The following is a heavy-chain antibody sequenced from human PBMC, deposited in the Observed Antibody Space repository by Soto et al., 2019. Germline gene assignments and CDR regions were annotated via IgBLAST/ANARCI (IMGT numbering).Heavy chain of an antibody. CDR2: ISAYNGNT. CDR1: GSTFTRYS. J-gene: IGHJ5*02. Sequence: DSVMVSCKTSGSTFTRYSIRWVRPAPGQEPQWMGGISAYNGNTNYAQKLQGRVTMTTDTSTSTAYMELRSLRSDDTAVYYCAREGPDILTDYGFDPWGQGTLVTVSS. D-gene: IGHD3-9*01. V-gene: IGHV1-18*01. CDR3: AREGPDILTDYGFDP.